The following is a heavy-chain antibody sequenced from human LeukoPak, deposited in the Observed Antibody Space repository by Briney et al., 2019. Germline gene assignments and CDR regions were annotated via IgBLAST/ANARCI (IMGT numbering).Heavy chain of an antibody. Sequence: ASMKVSCKASGYTFNGYYIHWVRQAPGQGPEWMGWLDPKSGGTKYAQRFQGRVTMTWDTSISTAYMDLARLRSDDTAVYYCAVGLDIAMPGKVPTGWGQGTLVTVSS. CDR2: LDPKSGGT. D-gene: IGHD6-19*01. V-gene: IGHV1-2*02. CDR3: AVGLDIAMPGKVPTG. J-gene: IGHJ4*02. CDR1: GYTFNGYY.